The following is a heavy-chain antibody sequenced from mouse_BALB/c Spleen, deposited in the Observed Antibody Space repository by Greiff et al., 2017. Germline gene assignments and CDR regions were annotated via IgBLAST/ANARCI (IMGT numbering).Heavy chain of an antibody. CDR3: ARQTTVVAPMDY. D-gene: IGHD1-1*01. J-gene: IGHJ4*01. CDR1: GFAFSSYD. Sequence: EVKVVESGGGLVKPGGSLKLSCAASGFAFSSYDMSWVRQTPEKRLEWVAYISSGGGSTYYPDTVKGRFTISRDNAKNTLYLQMSSLKSEDTAMYYCARQTTVVAPMDYWGQGTSVTVSS. V-gene: IGHV5-12-1*01. CDR2: ISSGGGST.